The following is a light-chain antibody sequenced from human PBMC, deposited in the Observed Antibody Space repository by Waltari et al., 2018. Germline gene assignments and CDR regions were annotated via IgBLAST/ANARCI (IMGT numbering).Light chain of an antibody. Sequence: QSVLTQPPSASGTPGQRVAISCPGTRSNIGSHSVPWYQQLPGTAPKLLTHSNNQRPSGVPDRFAGSKSGTSASLAISGLQSEDEAHYYCAAWDASLNGWVFGGGTKLTVL. V-gene: IGLV1-44*01. CDR2: SNN. CDR3: AAWDASLNGWV. CDR1: RSNIGSHS. J-gene: IGLJ3*02.